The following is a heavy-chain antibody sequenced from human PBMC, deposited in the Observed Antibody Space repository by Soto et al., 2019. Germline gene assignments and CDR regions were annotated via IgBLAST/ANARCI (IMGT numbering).Heavy chain of an antibody. J-gene: IGHJ6*03. CDR2: TYYRSKWYF. CDR1: GDSVSSNSAG. Sequence: QVQLQLSGPGLVTPSQTLSLTCAISGDSVSSNSAGWNWIRQTPSRGLAWRGRTYYRSKWYFNYAVSAESRITINPDTSKKQFSLQLSSVTPDDTAVYYCARGSWDDVSGHYYMDVWGKGTTVTVSS. V-gene: IGHV6-1*01. CDR3: ARGSWDDVSGHYYMDV. D-gene: IGHD1-1*01.